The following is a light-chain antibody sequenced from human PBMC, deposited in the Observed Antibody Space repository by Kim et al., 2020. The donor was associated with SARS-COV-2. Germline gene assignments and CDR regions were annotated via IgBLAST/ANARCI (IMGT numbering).Light chain of an antibody. CDR1: SSDVGNYNY. Sequence: QSALTQPRSVSGSPGQSVTISCTGTSSDVGNYNYVSWYQQHPGKAPKLMIYEVSKRPSGVPDRFSGSKSGNTASLTVSGLQAEDEADYYCSSYAGSNNVFGTGTKVTVL. CDR3: SSYAGSNNV. V-gene: IGLV2-8*01. J-gene: IGLJ1*01. CDR2: EVS.